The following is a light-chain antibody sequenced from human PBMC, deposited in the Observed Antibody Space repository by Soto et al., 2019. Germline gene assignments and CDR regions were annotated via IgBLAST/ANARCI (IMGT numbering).Light chain of an antibody. Sequence: EILLTQSPGTLSLSPGERATLSCRASQSVRNSYLAWYQQKPGQAPRLLIYGASGRATGIPDRFSGSGSGTDFTLTISRLEPEDFAVYFCQQYGSSPYTFGQGTKLEI. CDR1: QSVRNSY. CDR3: QQYGSSPYT. J-gene: IGKJ2*01. CDR2: GAS. V-gene: IGKV3-20*01.